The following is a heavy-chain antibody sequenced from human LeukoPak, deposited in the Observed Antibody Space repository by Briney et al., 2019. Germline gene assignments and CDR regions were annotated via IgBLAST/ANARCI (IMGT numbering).Heavy chain of an antibody. CDR2: IKQDGSEK. D-gene: IGHD1-1*01. CDR3: ARTTWLYYYYMDV. Sequence: GGSLRLSCAASGVTISSYWMSWVRQAPGKGLEWVANIKQDGSEKYYVDSVKGRFTISRDNAKNSLYLQMNSQRAEDTAVYYCARTTWLYYYYMDVWGKGTTVTVSS. V-gene: IGHV3-7*01. J-gene: IGHJ6*03. CDR1: GVTISSYW.